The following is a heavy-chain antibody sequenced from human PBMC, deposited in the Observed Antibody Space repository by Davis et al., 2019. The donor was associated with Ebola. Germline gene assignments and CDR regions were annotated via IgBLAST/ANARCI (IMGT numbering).Heavy chain of an antibody. V-gene: IGHV4-59*08. D-gene: IGHD6-19*01. Sequence: MPSETLSLTCAVYGGSFSGYYWSWIRQPPGKGLEWIGYIYYSGSTNYNPSLKSRVTISVDTSKNQFSLKLSSVTAADTAVYYCARSCSGWCLDYYYGMDVWGQGTTVTVSS. J-gene: IGHJ6*02. CDR1: GGSFSGYY. CDR3: ARSCSGWCLDYYYGMDV. CDR2: IYYSGST.